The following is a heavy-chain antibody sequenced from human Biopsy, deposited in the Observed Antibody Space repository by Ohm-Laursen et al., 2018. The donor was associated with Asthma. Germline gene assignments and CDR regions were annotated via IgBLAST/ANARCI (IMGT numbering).Heavy chain of an antibody. CDR2: ISTGGTTI. V-gene: IGHV3-11*01. CDR3: ARDSYSSGLYDDFES. CDR1: GFTFSDYY. J-gene: IGHJ4*02. D-gene: IGHD6-19*01. Sequence: SLRLSCAASGFTFSDYYMSWIRQAPGKGLEWVSYISTGGTTINYADSVKGRFTVSRDNAKNSLYLQLNSLRAGDTAVYYCARDSYSSGLYDDFESWGQGTLVTVSS.